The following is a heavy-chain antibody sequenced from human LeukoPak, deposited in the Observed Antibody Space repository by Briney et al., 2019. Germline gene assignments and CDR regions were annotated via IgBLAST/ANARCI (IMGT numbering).Heavy chain of an antibody. CDR3: ARGTGSWLRLTRWFDP. V-gene: IGHV1-8*01. CDR1: GYTFTNYD. D-gene: IGHD5-12*01. J-gene: IGHJ5*02. Sequence: GASVKVSCKASGYTFTNYDINWVRQATGQGFEWMGWMNPNSGNTDYAQKFQGRVTMTRNTSISTAYMELSSLVSEDTAVYYCARGTGSWLRLTRWFDPWGQGTLVTVSS. CDR2: MNPNSGNT.